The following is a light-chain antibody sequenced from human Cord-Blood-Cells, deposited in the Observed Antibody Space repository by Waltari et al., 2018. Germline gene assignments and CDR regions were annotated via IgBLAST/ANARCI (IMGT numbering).Light chain of an antibody. Sequence: QSALTQPASVSGSPGQSITISCTGPSSDVGGYNYFSWYQQHPGKAPKLMIYDVSNRPSGVSNRFSGSKSGNTASLTISGLQAEDEADYYCSSYTSSSTPQFGGGTKLTVL. CDR2: DVS. CDR1: SSDVGGYNY. CDR3: SSYTSSSTPQ. J-gene: IGLJ2*01. V-gene: IGLV2-14*01.